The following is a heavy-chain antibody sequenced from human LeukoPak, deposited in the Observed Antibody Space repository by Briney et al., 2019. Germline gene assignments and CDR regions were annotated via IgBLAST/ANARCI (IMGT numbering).Heavy chain of an antibody. CDR3: ASGDYYDSSGIPQDAFDI. V-gene: IGHV4-4*09. CDR1: GGSISSYY. CDR2: IYTSGST. J-gene: IGHJ3*02. Sequence: SETLSLTCTVSGGSISSYYWSWIRQPPGKGLEWIGYIYTSGSTNYNPSLRSRVTISVDTSKNQFSLKLSSVTAADTAVYYCASGDYYDSSGIPQDAFDIWGQGTMVTVSS. D-gene: IGHD3-22*01.